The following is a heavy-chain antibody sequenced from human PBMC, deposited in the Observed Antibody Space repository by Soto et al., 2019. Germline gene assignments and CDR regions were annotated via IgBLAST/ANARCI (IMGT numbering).Heavy chain of an antibody. D-gene: IGHD6-13*01. CDR3: AKDLFVGAAGTAFDN. Sequence: EVQLLESGGGMVQPGGSLRLSCAASGFTFSRFAMTWVRQAPGKGLEWVATLSGNSDDTYYADAVKGRFTISRDPSKNTVYLQMNSLRAGDSALYSCAKDLFVGAAGTAFDNWGQGTLVTVSS. CDR2: LSGNSDDT. V-gene: IGHV3-23*01. CDR1: GFTFSRFA. J-gene: IGHJ4*02.